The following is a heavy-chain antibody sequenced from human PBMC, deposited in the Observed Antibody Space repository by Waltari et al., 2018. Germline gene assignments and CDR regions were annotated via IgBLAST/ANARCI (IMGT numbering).Heavy chain of an antibody. Sequence: EVQLVESGGGLVQPGRSLRLSCAASGFTFDDYAMHWVRQAPGKGLEWVSGISWNSGSIGYADSVKGRFTISRDNAKNSLYLQMNSLGAEDTALYYCAKDRGWNYKGGFDYWGQGTLVTVSS. V-gene: IGHV3-9*01. D-gene: IGHD1-7*01. CDR3: AKDRGWNYKGGFDY. J-gene: IGHJ4*02. CDR1: GFTFDDYA. CDR2: ISWNSGSI.